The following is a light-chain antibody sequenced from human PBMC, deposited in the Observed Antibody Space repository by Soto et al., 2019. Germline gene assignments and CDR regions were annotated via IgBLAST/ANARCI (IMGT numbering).Light chain of an antibody. J-gene: IGKJ4*01. CDR2: WEY. Sequence: DIVMTQSADSLAVSLGESAPINCKSSQSVLYSSNHKNYLAWYQQKPGQPPKLLIYWEYTRESGVNDRFSGSGYGKDFTLQLRRLKDEEVAVYDCKTYYSTPLTVGGGNQGELK. V-gene: IGKV4-1*01. CDR3: KTYYSTPLT. CDR1: QSVLYSSNHKNY.